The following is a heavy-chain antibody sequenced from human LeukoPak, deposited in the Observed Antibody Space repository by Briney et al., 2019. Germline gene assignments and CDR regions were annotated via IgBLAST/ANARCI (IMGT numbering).Heavy chain of an antibody. CDR1: GFTFSSYA. J-gene: IGHJ4*02. CDR2: ISGSGGST. D-gene: IGHD6-19*01. V-gene: IGHV3-23*01. Sequence: GGSLRLSCEASGFTFSSYAMSWVRQAPGKGLEWVSAISGSGGSTYYADSVKGRFTISRDNSKNTLYLQMNSLRAEDTAVYYCAKGVAVAGTWLDYWGQGTLVTVSS. CDR3: AKGVAVAGTWLDY.